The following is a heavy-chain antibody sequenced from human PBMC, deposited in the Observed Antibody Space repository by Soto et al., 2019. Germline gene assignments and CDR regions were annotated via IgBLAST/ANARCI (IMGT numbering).Heavy chain of an antibody. CDR2: IIPIFGTA. Sequence: ASVKVACKASGGTFSSYASSWVRQAPVQGLEWMGGIIPIFGTANYAQKFQGRVTITADESTSTAYMELSSLRSEDTAVYYCARVDSGSFHFDYWGQGTLVTVSS. CDR1: GGTFSSYA. V-gene: IGHV1-69*13. J-gene: IGHJ4*02. D-gene: IGHD6-6*01. CDR3: ARVDSGSFHFDY.